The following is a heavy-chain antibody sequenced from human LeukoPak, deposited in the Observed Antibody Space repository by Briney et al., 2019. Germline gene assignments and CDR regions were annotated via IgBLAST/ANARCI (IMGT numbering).Heavy chain of an antibody. V-gene: IGHV3-30*04. D-gene: IGHD5-12*01. J-gene: IGHJ6*02. Sequence: PGGSLRLSCAASGFTFSSYAMHWVRQAPGKGLEWVAVISSDGSNKYYADSVKGRFTISRDNSKNALYLQMNSLRAEDTAVYYCAIDIYGLRRTYYYGMDVWGQGTTVTVS. CDR2: ISSDGSNK. CDR3: AIDIYGLRRTYYYGMDV. CDR1: GFTFSSYA.